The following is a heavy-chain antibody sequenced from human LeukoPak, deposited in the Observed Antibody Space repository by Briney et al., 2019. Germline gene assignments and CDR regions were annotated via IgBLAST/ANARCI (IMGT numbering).Heavy chain of an antibody. CDR2: ISGSGGST. CDR3: AKKPVHYDILTGYRNNYFDY. Sequence: PGGSLRLSCAASGFTFSSYAMSWVRQAPGKGLEWVSAISGSGGSTYDADSVKGRFTISRDNSKNTLYLQMNSLRAEDTAVYYCAKKPVHYDILTGYRNNYFDYWGQGTLVTVSS. D-gene: IGHD3-9*01. V-gene: IGHV3-23*01. CDR1: GFTFSSYA. J-gene: IGHJ4*02.